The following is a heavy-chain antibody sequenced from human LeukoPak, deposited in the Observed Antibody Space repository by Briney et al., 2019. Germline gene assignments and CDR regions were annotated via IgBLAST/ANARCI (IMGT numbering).Heavy chain of an antibody. CDR3: ARFTRGRWFDP. CDR1: GFTFSSYAM. Sequence: PGGSLRLSCAASGFTFSSYAMSWVRQAPGKGLEWIGEIYHSGSTNYSPSLKSRVTISVDKSKNQFSLKLSSVTAADTAVYYCARFTRGRWFDPWGQGTLVTVSS. D-gene: IGHD1-26*01. J-gene: IGHJ5*02. V-gene: IGHV4-4*02. CDR2: IYHSGST.